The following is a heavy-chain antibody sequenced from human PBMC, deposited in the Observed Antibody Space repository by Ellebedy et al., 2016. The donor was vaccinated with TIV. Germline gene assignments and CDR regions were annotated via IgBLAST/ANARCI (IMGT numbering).Heavy chain of an antibody. J-gene: IGHJ3*02. D-gene: IGHD3-22*01. CDR2: INPNSGGT. V-gene: IGHV1-2*02. CDR3: ARDLSGYLDAFDI. Sequence: ASVKVSCXASGYTFTGYYMHWVRQAPGQGLEWMGWINPNSGGTNYAQKFQGRVTMTRDTSISTAYMELSRLRSDDTAVYYCARDLSGYLDAFDIWGQGTMVTVSS. CDR1: GYTFTGYY.